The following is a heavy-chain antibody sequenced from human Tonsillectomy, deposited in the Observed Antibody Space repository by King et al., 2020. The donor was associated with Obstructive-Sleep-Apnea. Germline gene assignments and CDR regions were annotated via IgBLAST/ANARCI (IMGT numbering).Heavy chain of an antibody. CDR3: ARDGPVVVPAAMPGFNWFDP. CDR2: ISYDGSNK. V-gene: IGHV3-30-3*01. CDR1: GFTFSTYA. Sequence: VQLVESGGGVVQPGRSLRLSCAASGFTFSTYAMYWVRQAPGKGLEWVAVISYDGSNKYYADSVKGRFTISRDNSKNTLYLQMNSLRAEDTAGYYFARDGPVVVPAAMPGFNWFDPWGQGTLVIVSS. J-gene: IGHJ5*02. D-gene: IGHD2-2*01.